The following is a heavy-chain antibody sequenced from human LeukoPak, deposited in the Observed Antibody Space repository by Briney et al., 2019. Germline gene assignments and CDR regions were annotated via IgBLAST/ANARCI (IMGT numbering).Heavy chain of an antibody. J-gene: IGHJ3*02. CDR1: GYTFTSYD. D-gene: IGHD3-10*01. V-gene: IGHV1-8*01. Sequence: GASVKVSCKASGYTFTSYDINWVRQATGQGLEWMGWMNPNSGNTNYAQKFQERVTITRDMSTSTAYMELSSLRSEDTAVYYCAADLQLVWFGELFDAFDIWGQGTMFTVSS. CDR3: AADLQLVWFGELFDAFDI. CDR2: MNPNSGNT.